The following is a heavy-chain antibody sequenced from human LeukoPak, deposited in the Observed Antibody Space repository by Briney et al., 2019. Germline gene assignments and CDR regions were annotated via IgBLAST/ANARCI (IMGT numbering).Heavy chain of an antibody. J-gene: IGHJ4*02. CDR2: INHSGST. V-gene: IGHV4-34*01. CDR3: ARDGYYYDSSGLWSFDY. Sequence: SETLSLTCAVYGGSFSGYYWNWIRQPPGKGLEWIGEINHSGSTNYNPSLKSRVTISVDTSKNQFSLKLSSVTAADTAVYYCARDGYYYDSSGLWSFDYWGQGTLVTVSS. CDR1: GGSFSGYY. D-gene: IGHD3-22*01.